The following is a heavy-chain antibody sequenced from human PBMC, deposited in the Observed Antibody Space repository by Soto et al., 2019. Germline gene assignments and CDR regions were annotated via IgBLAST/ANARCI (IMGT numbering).Heavy chain of an antibody. V-gene: IGHV3-23*01. CDR1: GVTFSTYA. Sequence: EVQLLESGGGLVQPGGSLRLSCAASGVTFSTYAMSLVRQAPGKRLERVSTISATDGGTYYADSVKGRFTISRDNSKNTLYLQMNRLRAEDTAVYYCANGESSGWPAFDYWGQGTLVTVSS. J-gene: IGHJ4*02. CDR3: ANGESSGWPAFDY. D-gene: IGHD6-19*01. CDR2: ISATDGGT.